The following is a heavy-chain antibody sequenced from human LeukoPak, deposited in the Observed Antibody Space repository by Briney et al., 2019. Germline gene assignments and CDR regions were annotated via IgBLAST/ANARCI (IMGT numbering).Heavy chain of an antibody. CDR3: ARHLGDSGSYYSYYYGMDV. J-gene: IGHJ6*02. D-gene: IGHD1-26*01. CDR2: IYPGDSDT. V-gene: IGHV5-51*01. Sequence: GESLKISCKGSGYSFTSYWIGWVRQMPGKGLEWMGIIYPGDSDTRYSPSFQGQVTISADKSICTAYLQWSSLKASDTAMYYCARHLGDSGSYYSYYYGMDVWGQGTTVTVSS. CDR1: GYSFTSYW.